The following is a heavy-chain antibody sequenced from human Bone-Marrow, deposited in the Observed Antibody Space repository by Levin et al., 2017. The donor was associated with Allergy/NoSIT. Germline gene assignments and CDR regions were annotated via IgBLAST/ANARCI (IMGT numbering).Heavy chain of an antibody. CDR1: GGTFSSYA. CDR3: ARDFDPPTERGSQFSYYYYGMDV. D-gene: IGHD5-24*01. Sequence: ASVKVSCKASGGTFSSYAISWVRQAPGQGLEWMGGIIPIFGTANYAQKFQGRVTITADESTSTAYMELSSLRSEDTAVYYCARDFDPPTERGSQFSYYYYGMDVWGQGTTVTVSS. J-gene: IGHJ6*02. V-gene: IGHV1-69*13. CDR2: IIPIFGTA.